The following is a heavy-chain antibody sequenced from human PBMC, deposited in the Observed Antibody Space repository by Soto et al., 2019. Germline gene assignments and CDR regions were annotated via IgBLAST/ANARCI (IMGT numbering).Heavy chain of an antibody. J-gene: IGHJ6*02. CDR1: GGSISSGGYY. CDR2: IYYSGST. Sequence: QVQLQESGPGLVKPSQTLSLTCTVSGGSISSGGYYWSWIRQHPGKGLEWIGYIYYSGSTYYNPSLKRRVTISVETSKNQFSLKLSSVTAADTAVYYCARGGGIVVVPAASGYYYYGMDVWGQGTTVTVSS. V-gene: IGHV4-31*03. D-gene: IGHD2-2*01. CDR3: ARGGGIVVVPAASGYYYYGMDV.